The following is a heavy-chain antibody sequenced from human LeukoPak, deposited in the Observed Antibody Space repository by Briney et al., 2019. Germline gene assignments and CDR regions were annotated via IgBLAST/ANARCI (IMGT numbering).Heavy chain of an antibody. Sequence: PGGSLRLSCAASGFTFSSYSMNWVRQASGKGLEWVSYISSSSSNIYYADSVKGRFTISRDNAKNSLCLQMNSLRAEDTAVYYCARDETYYEYVWGSYRIKGDAFDIWGQGTMVTVSS. CDR2: ISSSSSNI. CDR3: ARDETYYEYVWGSYRIKGDAFDI. CDR1: GFTFSSYS. V-gene: IGHV3-48*04. D-gene: IGHD3-16*02. J-gene: IGHJ3*02.